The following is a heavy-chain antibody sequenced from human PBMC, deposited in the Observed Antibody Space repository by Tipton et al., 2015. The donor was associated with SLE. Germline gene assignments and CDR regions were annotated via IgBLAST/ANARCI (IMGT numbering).Heavy chain of an antibody. CDR3: ARVDELLFDY. V-gene: IGHV4-59*01. D-gene: IGHD1-26*01. CDR1: GGSISSYY. Sequence: TLSLTCTVSGGSISSYYWSWVRQPPGKGLEWIGYIYYSGSTNYNPSLKSRVTISVDTSKNQFSLKLSSVTAADTAVYYCARVDELLFDYWGQRTLVTVSS. J-gene: IGHJ4*02. CDR2: IYYSGST.